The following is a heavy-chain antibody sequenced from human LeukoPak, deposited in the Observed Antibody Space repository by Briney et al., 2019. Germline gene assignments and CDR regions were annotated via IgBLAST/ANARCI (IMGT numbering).Heavy chain of an antibody. V-gene: IGHV4-59*01. CDR1: GGSISSFY. CDR3: ARGGAYSWNWWYFEY. CDR2: VYRSEST. D-gene: IGHD1-1*01. Sequence: SETLSLTCTVSGGSISSFYWSWIRQPPGKGLEWIGYVYRSESTNYNPSLKSRVTISEDTSKSQFSLKLTSVTAADTAVYYCARGGAYSWNWWYFEYWGQGTLVTVSS. J-gene: IGHJ4*02.